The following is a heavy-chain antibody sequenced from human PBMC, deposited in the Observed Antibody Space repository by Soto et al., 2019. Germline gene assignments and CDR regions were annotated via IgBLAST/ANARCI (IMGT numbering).Heavy chain of an antibody. CDR1: GYTFTSYG. CDR3: ARRRYNWNDYYYYYMDV. CDR2: ISAYNGNT. D-gene: IGHD1-20*01. J-gene: IGHJ6*03. V-gene: IGHV1-18*01. Sequence: ASVKVSCKASGYTFTSYGVSWVRQAPGQGLEWMGWISAYNGNTNFAQKLQGRVTMTTDTSTSTAYMELRSLRSDDTAVYYCARRRYNWNDYYYYYMDVWGKGTTVTVSS.